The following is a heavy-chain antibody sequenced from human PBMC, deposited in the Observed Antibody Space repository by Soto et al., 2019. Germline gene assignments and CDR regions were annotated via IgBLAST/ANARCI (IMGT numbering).Heavy chain of an antibody. D-gene: IGHD3-3*01. CDR3: ARRSWRGRADY. V-gene: IGHV3-23*01. CDR1: GFPFSSYA. J-gene: IGHJ4*02. CDR2: IGGSGGDE. Sequence: GGSLRLSCAASGFPFSSYAMSWVRQAPGKGLEWVSGIGGSGGDEFYADSVKGRFTVSRDNAENTLSLELNSLRVEDTAIYYCARRSWRGRADYWGQGILVTVSS.